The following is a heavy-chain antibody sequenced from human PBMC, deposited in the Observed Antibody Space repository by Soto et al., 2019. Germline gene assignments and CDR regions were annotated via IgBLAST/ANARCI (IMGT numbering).Heavy chain of an antibody. Sequence: PGGSLRLSCAASGFTFSSYGMHWVRQAPGKGLEWVAVISYDGSNKYYADSVKGRFTISRDNSKNTLYLQMNSLRAEDTAVYYCAKDRRPADYDYIWGSYRYTGPFDYWGQGA. CDR3: AKDRRPADYDYIWGSYRYTGPFDY. CDR2: ISYDGSNK. J-gene: IGHJ4*02. CDR1: GFTFSSYG. D-gene: IGHD3-16*02. V-gene: IGHV3-30*18.